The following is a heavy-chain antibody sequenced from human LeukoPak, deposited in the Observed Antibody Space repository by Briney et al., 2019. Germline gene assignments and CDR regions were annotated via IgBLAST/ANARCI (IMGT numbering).Heavy chain of an antibody. CDR3: ARSCSSTSCYRAL. CDR1: GYTFTGYY. CDR2: INPNSGGT. Sequence: ASVKVSCKASGYTFTGYYMHWVRQAPGQGLEWMGWINPNSGGTNYAQKFQGRVTMTRDTSISTAYMELSRLRSDDTAVYYCARSCSSTSCYRALWGQGTLVTVSS. D-gene: IGHD2-2*01. J-gene: IGHJ4*02. V-gene: IGHV1-2*02.